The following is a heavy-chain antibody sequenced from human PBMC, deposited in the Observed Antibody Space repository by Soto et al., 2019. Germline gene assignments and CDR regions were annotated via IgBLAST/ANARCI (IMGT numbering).Heavy chain of an antibody. CDR2: IYYSGST. V-gene: IGHV4-59*01. CDR3: AGWRPEYSGYDDYFDY. Sequence: SETLSLTCTVSGGSISSYYWSWIRQPPGKGLEWIGYIYYSGSTNYNPSLKSRVTISVDTSKNQFSLKLSSVTAADTAVYYCAGWRPEYSGYDDYFDYWGQGTLVTVSS. D-gene: IGHD5-12*01. J-gene: IGHJ4*02. CDR1: GGSISSYY.